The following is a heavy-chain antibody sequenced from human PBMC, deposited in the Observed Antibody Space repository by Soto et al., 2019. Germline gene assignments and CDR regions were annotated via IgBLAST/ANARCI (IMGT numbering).Heavy chain of an antibody. D-gene: IGHD5-18*01. J-gene: IGHJ4*02. CDR1: GFTFSSYS. CDR2: ISSSSSTI. Sequence: EVQLVESGGGLVQPGGSLRLSCAASGFTFSSYSMNWVRQAPGKGLEWVSYISSSSSTIYYADSVKGRFTISRDNAKNSQYLKMNRLSDEDTAVYYCARDGGYRYGPNDYWGQGTLVTVSS. CDR3: ARDGGYRYGPNDY. V-gene: IGHV3-48*02.